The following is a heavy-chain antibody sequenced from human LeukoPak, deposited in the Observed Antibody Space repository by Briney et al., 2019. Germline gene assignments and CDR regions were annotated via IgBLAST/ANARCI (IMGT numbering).Heavy chain of an antibody. CDR2: ISDSGDST. CDR3: AKAPAVAYYFDY. D-gene: IGHD6-19*01. CDR1: GFTFSSYA. Sequence: GGSLRLSCAASGFTFSSYAMTWVRQAPGKGLEWVSTISDSGDSTYYADSVKGRFTISRDNSKNTLYLQMNSLRVEDTAVYYCAKAPAVAYYFDYWGQGTLVTVSS. J-gene: IGHJ4*02. V-gene: IGHV3-23*01.